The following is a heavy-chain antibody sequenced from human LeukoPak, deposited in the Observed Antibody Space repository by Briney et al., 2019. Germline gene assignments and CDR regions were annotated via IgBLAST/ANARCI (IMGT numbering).Heavy chain of an antibody. CDR1: GFSFSNFG. J-gene: IGHJ5*02. V-gene: IGHV3-30*18. CDR2: MSNDGGSK. CDR3: AKESAGRWNLNP. D-gene: IGHD1-1*01. Sequence: GGSLRLSCAASGFSFSNFGMHWVRQAPGKGLEWVAVMSNDGGSKYYAGSVKGRFTISRDNSKNTLYLQMNSLRVEDTAVYYCAKESAGRWNLNPWGQGTLVTVSS.